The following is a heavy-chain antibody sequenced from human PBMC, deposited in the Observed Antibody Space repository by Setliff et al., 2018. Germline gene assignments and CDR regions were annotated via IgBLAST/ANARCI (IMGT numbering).Heavy chain of an antibody. Sequence: PSETLSLTCAVYGGSFSGYYWSWIRQPPGKGLEWIGEINHSGSTNYNPSLKSRVTMSVDTSKNQVSLKMTSVTAADTAVYYCARHGPTRTDSWFDSFDVWGQGTKVTVSS. CDR1: GGSFSGYY. CDR3: ARHGPTRTDSWFDSFDV. J-gene: IGHJ3*01. V-gene: IGHV4-34*01. D-gene: IGHD2-8*01. CDR2: INHSGST.